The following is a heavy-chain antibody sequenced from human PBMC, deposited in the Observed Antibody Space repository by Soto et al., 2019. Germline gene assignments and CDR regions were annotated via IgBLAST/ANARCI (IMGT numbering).Heavy chain of an antibody. CDR1: GGSISSSNW. CDR3: ARGGEGYGYSIYYYYGMDV. Sequence: QVQLQESGPGLVKPSGTLSLTCAVSGGSISSSNWWSWVRQPPGKGLEWIGEIYHSGSTNYNPSLKSRVTISVDKSKNQFSPKLSSVTAADTAVYYCARGGEGYGYSIYYYYGMDVWGQGTTVTVSS. D-gene: IGHD5-18*01. CDR2: IYHSGST. J-gene: IGHJ6*02. V-gene: IGHV4-4*02.